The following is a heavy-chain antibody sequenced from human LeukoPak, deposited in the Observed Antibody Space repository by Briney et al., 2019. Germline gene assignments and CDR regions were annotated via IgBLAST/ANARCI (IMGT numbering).Heavy chain of an antibody. D-gene: IGHD1-26*01. CDR3: ARDPDQIVGANFDY. J-gene: IGHJ4*02. CDR2: INQDGSKK. Sequence: GRSLRLSCAASGFTFNTHWMNWVRQAPGKGLEWVANINQDGSKKYYVDSVKGRFTISRDNAKNSLYLQMNSLRAEDTAMYYCARDPDQIVGANFDYWGQGTLVTVSS. CDR1: GFTFNTHW. V-gene: IGHV3-7*01.